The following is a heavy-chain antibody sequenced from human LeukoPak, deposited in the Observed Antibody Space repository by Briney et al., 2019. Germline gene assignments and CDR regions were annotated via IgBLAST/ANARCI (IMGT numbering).Heavy chain of an antibody. D-gene: IGHD3-10*01. V-gene: IGHV4-59*01. J-gene: IGHJ5*02. Sequence: SETLSLTCTVSGGSISSYYWSWIRQPPGKGLEWIGYIYYSGSTNYNPSLKSRVTISVDTSKNQFSLKLSSVTAADTAVYYCARALPSGSPSLVNWFGPWGQGTLVTVSS. CDR1: GGSISSYY. CDR2: IYYSGST. CDR3: ARALPSGSPSLVNWFGP.